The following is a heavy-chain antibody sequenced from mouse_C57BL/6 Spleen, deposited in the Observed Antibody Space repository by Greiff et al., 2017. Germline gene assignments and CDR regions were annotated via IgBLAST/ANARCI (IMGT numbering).Heavy chain of an antibody. J-gene: IGHJ2*01. CDR1: GFTFSDYY. Sequence: EVKVVESEGGLVQPGSSMKLSCTASGFTFSDYYMAWVRQVPEKGLEWVANINYDGSSTYYLDSLKSRFIISRDNAKNILYLQMSSLKSEDTATYYCAREASSYFDYWGQGTTLTVSS. D-gene: IGHD1-1*01. V-gene: IGHV5-16*01. CDR3: AREASSYFDY. CDR2: INYDGSST.